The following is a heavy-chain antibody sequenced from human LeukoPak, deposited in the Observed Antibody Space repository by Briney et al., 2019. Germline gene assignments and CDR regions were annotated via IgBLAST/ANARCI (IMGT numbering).Heavy chain of an antibody. CDR3: ARGGITRNAFDI. D-gene: IGHD3-3*01. V-gene: IGHV3-21*01. J-gene: IGHJ3*02. CDR1: GFTFSSYS. Sequence: GGSLRLSCAASGFTFSSYSMNWVRQAPGKGLEWVSSISSSSSYIYYADSVKGRFTISRDNAKNSLYLQMNSLRAEDTAVYYCARGGITRNAFDIWGQGTMVTASS. CDR2: ISSSSSYI.